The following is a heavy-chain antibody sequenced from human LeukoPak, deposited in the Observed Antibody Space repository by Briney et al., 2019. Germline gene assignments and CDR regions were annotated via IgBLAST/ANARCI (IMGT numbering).Heavy chain of an antibody. V-gene: IGHV3-48*03. CDR2: ISNVGNTI. Sequence: GGSLRLSCAASGFTFSTYEMNWVRQAPGKGLEWVSFISNVGNTIYYADSVKGRFTISRDNAKNSLYLQMNTLRAEDTAVYYCAKDEPFDYWGQGTLVTVSS. J-gene: IGHJ4*02. D-gene: IGHD1-14*01. CDR1: GFTFSTYE. CDR3: AKDEPFDY.